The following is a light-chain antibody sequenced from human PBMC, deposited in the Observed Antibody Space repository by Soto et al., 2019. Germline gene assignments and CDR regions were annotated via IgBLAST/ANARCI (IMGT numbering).Light chain of an antibody. J-gene: IGLJ1*01. CDR2: NNN. V-gene: IGLV1-40*01. Sequence: QSALTQPPSVSGAPGQRVTISCIGSSSNIGAGYDVHWYQQLPGTAPKLLIYNNNNRPSGVPDRFSGSKSGTSASLAITGLQAEDEADYYCQSYDSSLSGYVFGTGTKVTVL. CDR3: QSYDSSLSGYV. CDR1: SSNIGAGYD.